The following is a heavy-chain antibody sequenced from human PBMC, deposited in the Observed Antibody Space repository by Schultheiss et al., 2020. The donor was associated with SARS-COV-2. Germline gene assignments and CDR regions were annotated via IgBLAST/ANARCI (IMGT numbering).Heavy chain of an antibody. Sequence: GGSLRLSCVAAGFTFRTRGLEWVSVMSFDGTNRYFGDSVKGRFTISRDNSKNTLYLQMNSLRAEDTAVYYCARDEDSGSYYAYYYYGMDVWGQGTTVTVSS. CDR2: MSFDGTNR. D-gene: IGHD1-26*01. V-gene: IGHV3-30*03. CDR3: ARDEDSGSYYAYYYYGMDV. J-gene: IGHJ6*02. CDR1: GFTFRT.